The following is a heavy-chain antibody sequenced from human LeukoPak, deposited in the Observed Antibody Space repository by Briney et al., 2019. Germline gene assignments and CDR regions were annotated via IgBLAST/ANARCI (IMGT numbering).Heavy chain of an antibody. CDR1: GFTFSSYA. J-gene: IGHJ4*02. V-gene: IGHV3-23*01. Sequence: GGSLRLSCAASGFTFSSYAMSWVRQAPGKGLEWVSAISSSGGSTYYADSVKGRFTISRDNSKNTLYLQMNSLRAEDTAVYYCARGPSGYHNTGGQGTLVTVSS. D-gene: IGHD5-12*01. CDR2: ISSSGGST. CDR3: ARGPSGYHNT.